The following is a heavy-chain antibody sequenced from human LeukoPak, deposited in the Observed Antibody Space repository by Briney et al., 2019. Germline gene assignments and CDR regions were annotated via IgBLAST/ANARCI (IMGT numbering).Heavy chain of an antibody. CDR1: GGSLSGFY. Sequence: PSETLSLTCAVHGGSLSGFYWSWIRQPPGKGLEWIGEINHSGTTNYNPSLKSRVTISVDTSKNQVSLDLASVAAADTAVYYCARASSFDNIKRWHPAYFGPWGPGSLVTVAS. CDR2: INHSGTT. J-gene: IGHJ5*02. D-gene: IGHD3-9*01. CDR3: ARASSFDNIKRWHPAYFGP. V-gene: IGHV4-34*01.